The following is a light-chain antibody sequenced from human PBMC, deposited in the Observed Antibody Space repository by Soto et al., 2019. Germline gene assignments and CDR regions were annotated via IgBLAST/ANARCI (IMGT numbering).Light chain of an antibody. CDR1: SNDIGSYNY. J-gene: IGLJ2*01. CDR2: DVS. Sequence: QSALTQPASLSGSPGQSITISCTGSSNDIGSYNYVSCYQQHPGKAPKLIIFDVSNRLSGVSNRFSGSRSGNTASLTISQLQTEDEADYFCHSYQLIGGGTKLTVL. V-gene: IGLV2-14*03. CDR3: HSYQL.